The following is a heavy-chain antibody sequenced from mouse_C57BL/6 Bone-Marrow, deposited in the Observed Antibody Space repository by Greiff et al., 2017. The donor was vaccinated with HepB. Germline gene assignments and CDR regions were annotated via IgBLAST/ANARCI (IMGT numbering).Heavy chain of an antibody. CDR3: ARDPSYYYGSRGNYFDY. Sequence: DVKLVESGPGLVKPSQSLSLTCSVTGYSITSGYYWNWIRQFPGNKLEWMGYISYDGSNNYNPSLKNRISITRDTSKNQFFLKLNSVTTEDTATYYCARDPSYYYGSRGNYFDYWGQGTTLTVSS. CDR2: ISYDGSN. J-gene: IGHJ2*01. CDR1: GYSITSGYY. D-gene: IGHD1-1*01. V-gene: IGHV3-6*01.